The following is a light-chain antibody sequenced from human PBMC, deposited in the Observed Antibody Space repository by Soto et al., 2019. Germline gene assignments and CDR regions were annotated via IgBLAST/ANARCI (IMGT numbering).Light chain of an antibody. CDR1: QSISSSY. J-gene: IGKJ1*01. V-gene: IGKV3-20*01. CDR3: QQYVSSPPT. Sequence: EIVLTQSPGTLSLSPGERATLSCRASQSISSSYLAWCQQKPGQAPRLLIYDASSRATGIPDRFSGSGSGTDFTLTISRLEPEDFAVYYCQQYVSSPPTFGQGTKVDIK. CDR2: DAS.